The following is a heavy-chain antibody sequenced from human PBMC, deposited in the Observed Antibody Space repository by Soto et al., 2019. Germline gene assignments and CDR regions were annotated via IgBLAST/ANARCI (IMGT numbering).Heavy chain of an antibody. CDR1: GGSISSYY. J-gene: IGHJ4*02. CDR2: IYYSATT. CDR3: ARDDKYNTSAIDY. V-gene: IGHV4-59*12. D-gene: IGHD3-22*01. Sequence: PSETLSLTCTVSGGSISSYYWSWIRQPPGKGLKWIGYIYYSATTNYNPSLKSRVTISVDTSKDQFSLRLSSVTAAYTAVYYCARDDKYNTSAIDYWGQGTLVTVS.